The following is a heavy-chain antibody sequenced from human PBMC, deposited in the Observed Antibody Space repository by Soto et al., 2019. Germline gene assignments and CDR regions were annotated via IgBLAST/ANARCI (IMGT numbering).Heavy chain of an antibody. CDR3: ARDLGLTYYDFWSGYYGLAY. Sequence: ASVKVSCKASGYTFTSYYMHWVRQAPRQGLEWMGIINPSGGSTSYAQKFQGRVTMTRDTSTSTVYMELSSLRSEDTAVYYCARDLGLTYYDFWSGYYGLAYWGHGTLVTVSS. CDR1: GYTFTSYY. J-gene: IGHJ4*01. D-gene: IGHD3-3*01. V-gene: IGHV1-46*01. CDR2: INPSGGST.